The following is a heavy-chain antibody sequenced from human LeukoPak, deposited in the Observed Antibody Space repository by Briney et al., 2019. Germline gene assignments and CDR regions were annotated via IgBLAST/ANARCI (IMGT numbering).Heavy chain of an antibody. D-gene: IGHD6-19*01. J-gene: IGHJ4*02. CDR3: AREMGIAVAGNYFDY. CDR2: IIPIFGTA. CDR1: GGTFSSYA. Sequence: SVKVSCKASGGTFSSYAISWVRQAPGQGLEWMGGIIPIFGTANYAQKFQGRVTITADESTSTAYMELSSLRSEDTAVYYCAREMGIAVAGNYFDYWGQGTLVTVSS. V-gene: IGHV1-69*13.